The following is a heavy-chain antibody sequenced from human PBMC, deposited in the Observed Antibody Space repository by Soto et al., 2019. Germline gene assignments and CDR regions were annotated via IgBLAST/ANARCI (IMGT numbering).Heavy chain of an antibody. CDR1: GFTFSSYS. V-gene: IGHV3-21*01. Sequence: EVQVVESGGGLVKPGGSLRLSCAASGFTFSSYSMNWVRQAPGKGLEWVSSISSSSSYIYYADSVKGRFTISRDNAKNSLYLQMHSLRAEDTAVYYCARVGGGYQLLHAFDIWGQGTMVTVSS. CDR3: ARVGGGYQLLHAFDI. CDR2: ISSSSSYI. J-gene: IGHJ3*02. D-gene: IGHD2-2*01.